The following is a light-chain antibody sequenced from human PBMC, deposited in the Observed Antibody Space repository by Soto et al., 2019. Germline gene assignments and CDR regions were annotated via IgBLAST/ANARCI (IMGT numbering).Light chain of an antibody. CDR3: QQYIRWPLT. Sequence: MTQSPSSLSASVGDRVTISCRASQGIGNALAWYQQKPGQAPRLLIYGASSRATGIPNRFSGSGSGTEFTLTISSLQSEDFAVYYCQQYIRWPLTFGGGTKVDIK. CDR2: GAS. J-gene: IGKJ4*01. CDR1: QGIGNA. V-gene: IGKV3D-15*01.